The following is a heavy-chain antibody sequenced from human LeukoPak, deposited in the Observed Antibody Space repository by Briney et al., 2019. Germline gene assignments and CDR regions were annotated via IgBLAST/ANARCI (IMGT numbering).Heavy chain of an antibody. V-gene: IGHV1-69*01. CDR3: ARELGYCSSTSSPCWDY. D-gene: IGHD2-2*01. CDR2: IIPIFGTA. Sequence: SVMVSCKASGGTFSSYAISWVRQAPGQGLEWMGGIIPIFGTANYAQKFQGRVTITADESTSTAYMELSSLRSEDTAVYYCARELGYCSSTSSPCWDYWGQGTLVTVSS. J-gene: IGHJ4*02. CDR1: GGTFSSYA.